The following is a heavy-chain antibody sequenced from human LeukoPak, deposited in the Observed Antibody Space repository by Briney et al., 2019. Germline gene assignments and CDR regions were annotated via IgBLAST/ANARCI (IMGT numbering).Heavy chain of an antibody. CDR3: ARGSIEAFWSGYGEYFQH. D-gene: IGHD3-3*01. V-gene: IGHV4-39*01. Sequence: KSSETLSLTCTVSGGSISSSSYYWGWIRQPPGKGLEWIGSIYYSGSTYYNPSLKSRVTISVDTSKNQFSLKLSSVTAADTAVYYCARGSIEAFWSGYGEYFQHWGQGTLVTVSS. CDR1: GGSISSSSYY. J-gene: IGHJ1*01. CDR2: IYYSGST.